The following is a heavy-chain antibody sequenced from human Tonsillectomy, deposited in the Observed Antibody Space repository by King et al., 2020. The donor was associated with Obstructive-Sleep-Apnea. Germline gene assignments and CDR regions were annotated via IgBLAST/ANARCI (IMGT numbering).Heavy chain of an antibody. J-gene: IGHJ4*02. Sequence: VQLVESGGGLVQPGGSLRLSCAASGFTFSNYAMSWVRQAPGKGLEGVSSVSGTAGTAYYADSVKGRFTISRENSKKTLYLQMNILKVEDTAVYYCAKADRSGWYTGGYWGQGTLVTVS. CDR3: AKADRSGWYTGGY. CDR1: GFTFSNYA. CDR2: VSGTAGTA. D-gene: IGHD6-19*01. V-gene: IGHV3-23*04.